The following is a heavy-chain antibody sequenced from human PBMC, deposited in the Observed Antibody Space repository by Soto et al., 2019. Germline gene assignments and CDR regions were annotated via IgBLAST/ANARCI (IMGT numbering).Heavy chain of an antibody. CDR3: AKEAPVTTSSRPPIKPNYYYYYYMDV. Sequence: GGSLRLSCAASGFTFSSYGMHWVRQAPGKGLEWVAVISYDGSNKYYADSVKGRFTISRDNSKNTLYLQMNSLRAEDTAVYYCAKEAPVTTSSRPPIKPNYYYYYYMDVWGKGTTVTVSS. CDR1: GFTFSSYG. V-gene: IGHV3-30*18. CDR2: ISYDGSNK. D-gene: IGHD4-17*01. J-gene: IGHJ6*03.